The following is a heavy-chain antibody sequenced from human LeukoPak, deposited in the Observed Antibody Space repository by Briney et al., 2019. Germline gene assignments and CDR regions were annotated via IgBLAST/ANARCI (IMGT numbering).Heavy chain of an antibody. V-gene: IGHV4-34*01. CDR2: ISHGGST. CDR3: ARDQYLTWDIAAARFDP. CDR1: GGSFSTYY. Sequence: SETLSLTCAVYGGSFSTYYRSWIRQPPEKGLEWIGDISHGGSTNYNPSLRSRVIISVDTSKNQFSLNLSSVTAADTAVYYCARDQYLTWDIAAARFDPWGQGTLVTVSS. D-gene: IGHD6-13*01. J-gene: IGHJ5*02.